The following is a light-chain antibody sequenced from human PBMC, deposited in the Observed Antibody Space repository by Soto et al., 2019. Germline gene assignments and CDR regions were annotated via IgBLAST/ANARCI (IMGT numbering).Light chain of an antibody. CDR3: SSYTSISTV. CDR2: EVS. Sequence: QSALTQPASVSGSPGQSITISCTGTSSDVSGYNYVSWYQQHPGKAPKLMIYEVSNRPSGVSNRFSGSKSGNTASLTISGLQAEDEADYYCSSYTSISTVFGGGTKLTVL. J-gene: IGLJ2*01. CDR1: SSDVSGYNY. V-gene: IGLV2-14*01.